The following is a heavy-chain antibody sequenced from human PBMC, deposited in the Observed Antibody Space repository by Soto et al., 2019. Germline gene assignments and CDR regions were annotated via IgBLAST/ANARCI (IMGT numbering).Heavy chain of an antibody. V-gene: IGHV4-61*01. J-gene: IGHJ6*02. Sequence: SGTLSLTCTVSGGSVSRASFYWDLIRQPPGKGLEWIGYISYSGSTNYNPSLKSRVTISVDTSKNQFSLKLSSVTAADTAVYYCARDQFYGMDVWGQGTTVTVSS. CDR1: GGSVSRASFY. CDR3: ARDQFYGMDV. CDR2: ISYSGST.